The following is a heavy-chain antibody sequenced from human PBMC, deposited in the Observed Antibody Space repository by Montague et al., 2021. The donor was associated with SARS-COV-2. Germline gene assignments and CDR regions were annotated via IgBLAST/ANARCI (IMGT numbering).Heavy chain of an antibody. CDR2: IHHGGST. Sequence: SETLSLTCAVHGGSFSTYSWNWIRQPPGKGLEWIGEIHHGGSTNYNPSLKSRVTISADTSKNQFSLKLTSVAAADTAVYYRARLGDGVVPSPILGVGPYYSYYYMDVWDKGTTVAVSS. CDR1: GGSFSTYS. J-gene: IGHJ6*03. CDR3: ARLGDGVVPSPILGVGPYYSYYYMDV. V-gene: IGHV4-34*01. D-gene: IGHD3-10*01.